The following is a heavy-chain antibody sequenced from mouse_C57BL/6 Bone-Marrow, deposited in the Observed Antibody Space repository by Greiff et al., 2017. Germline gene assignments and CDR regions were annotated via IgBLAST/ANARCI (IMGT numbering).Heavy chain of an antibody. J-gene: IGHJ2*01. D-gene: IGHD1-3*01. CDR1: GYTFTSYW. CDR2: IHPNSGST. V-gene: IGHV1-64*01. CDR3: ARRLTSYYFDY. Sequence: QVQLQQPGAELVKPGASVKLSCKASGYTFTSYWMHWVKQRPGPGLEWIGMIHPNSGSTNYNEKFKSKATLTVDKSSSTAYMQLSSLTSEDSAVYYCARRLTSYYFDYWGQGTTLTVSS.